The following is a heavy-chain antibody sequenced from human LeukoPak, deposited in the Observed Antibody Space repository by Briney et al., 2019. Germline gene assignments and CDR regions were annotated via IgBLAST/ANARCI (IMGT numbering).Heavy chain of an antibody. Sequence: NSGESLKISCKGSGYRFTSYWIGWVLQAPGQGLEWMGWISAYNGNTNYAQKLQGRVTMTTDTSTSTAYMELRSLRSDDTAVYYCARSGSQRAVAEGYWGQGTLVTVSS. D-gene: IGHD6-19*01. V-gene: IGHV1-18*04. CDR2: ISAYNGNT. J-gene: IGHJ4*02. CDR3: ARSGSQRAVAEGY. CDR1: GYRFTSYW.